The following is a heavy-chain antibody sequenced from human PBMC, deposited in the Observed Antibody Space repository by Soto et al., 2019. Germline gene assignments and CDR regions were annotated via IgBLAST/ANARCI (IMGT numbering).Heavy chain of an antibody. CDR1: GGSFGGYY. J-gene: IGHJ6*02. V-gene: IGHV4-34*01. Sequence: QVQLQQWCAGLLKTSETLSLTCAVYGGSFGGYYWSWIRQPPGKGREWIGEINHSGSTNYNSSLKSRVTISVDTSKNQCSLKLSSVTAADTSVYYCARSYGDYVTGYYYNGMDVWGQGTTVPVSS. CDR2: INHSGST. CDR3: ARSYGDYVTGYYYNGMDV. D-gene: IGHD4-17*01.